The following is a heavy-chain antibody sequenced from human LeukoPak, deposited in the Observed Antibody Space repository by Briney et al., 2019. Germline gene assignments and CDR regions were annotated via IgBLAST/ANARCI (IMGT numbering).Heavy chain of an antibody. CDR2: ISSGGSTI. CDR3: ARSPAHKGWLDP. J-gene: IGHJ5*02. Sequence: GGSLRLSCAASGFTFSSYEMNWVRQAPGKGLEWVSYISSGGSTIYYADSVKGRFIISRDNAKNSLYLQMNSLRAEDTAVYYCARSPAHKGWLDPWGQGTLVTVSS. V-gene: IGHV3-48*03. CDR1: GFTFSSYE.